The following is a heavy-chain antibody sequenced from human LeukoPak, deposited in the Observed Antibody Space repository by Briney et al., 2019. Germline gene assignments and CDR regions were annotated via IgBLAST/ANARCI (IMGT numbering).Heavy chain of an antibody. CDR1: GYTFTGYY. CDR2: INPNSGGT. CDR3: ARSGSMVRGVMSYYYYYMDV. J-gene: IGHJ6*03. V-gene: IGHV1-2*02. Sequence: ASVKVSCKASGYTFTGYYMLWVRQAPGQGLEWIGWINPNSGGTNYAQKFQGRVTMTRDTSISTAYMELSSLRSEDTAVYHCARSGSMVRGVMSYYYYYMDVWGKGTTVTVSS. D-gene: IGHD3-10*01.